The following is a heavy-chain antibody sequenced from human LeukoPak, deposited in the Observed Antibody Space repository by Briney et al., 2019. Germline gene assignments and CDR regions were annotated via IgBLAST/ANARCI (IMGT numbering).Heavy chain of an antibody. J-gene: IGHJ5*02. Sequence: GGSLRLSCVASGFTFSSYAMHWVRQAPGKGLEWVAVISYDGSNKYYADSVKGRFTISRDNSKNTRYLQMNSLRAEDTAVYYCAREIDNWNDPGWFDPWGQGTLVTVSS. CDR2: ISYDGSNK. D-gene: IGHD1-1*01. V-gene: IGHV3-30*04. CDR1: GFTFSSYA. CDR3: AREIDNWNDPGWFDP.